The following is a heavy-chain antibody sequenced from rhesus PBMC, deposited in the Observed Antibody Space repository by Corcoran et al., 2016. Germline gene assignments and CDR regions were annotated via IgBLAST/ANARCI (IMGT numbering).Heavy chain of an antibody. V-gene: IGHV4-169*01. D-gene: IGHD3-3*01. CDR2: IYGSGSSN. Sequence: QLQLQESGPGLVKPSETLSVTCAVSGGSISSSYWSWIRQAPGKGLEWIGYIYGSGSSNNHNTSLKSRVTLSVDTSKNQCSRKLSSVNAADTAVYYCARGTIYYFDYWGQGVLVTVSS. J-gene: IGHJ4*01. CDR1: GGSISSSY. CDR3: ARGTIYYFDY.